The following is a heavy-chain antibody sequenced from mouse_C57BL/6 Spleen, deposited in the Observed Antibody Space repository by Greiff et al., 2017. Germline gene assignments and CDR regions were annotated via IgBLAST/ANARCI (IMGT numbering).Heavy chain of an antibody. J-gene: IGHJ4*01. CDR3: TRREYPYYAMDD. CDR1: GYTFTTYP. CDR2: LHPSNDDT. D-gene: IGHD5-2*01. Sequence: QVQLQQPGAELVKPGASVKMSCKASGYTFTTYPIEWVKQSHGQGLEWIGNLHPSNDDTKYNEKFKGKATLTVEKSSSTAYMELSRLTSDDSAVYYCTRREYPYYAMDDWGQGTSVTVSS. V-gene: IGHV1-47*01.